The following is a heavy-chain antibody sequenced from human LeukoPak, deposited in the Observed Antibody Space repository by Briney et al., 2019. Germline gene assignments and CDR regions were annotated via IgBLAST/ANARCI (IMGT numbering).Heavy chain of an antibody. D-gene: IGHD6-19*01. CDR1: GYSFTSYW. CDR2: IYPGDSDT. V-gene: IGHV5-51*01. CDR3: ARSMAVAGTCFDY. J-gene: IGHJ4*02. Sequence: GESLKISCKGSGYSFTSYWIGWVRQVPGKGLEWMGIIYPGDSDTRYSPSFQGQVTISADKSISTAYLQWSSLKASDTAMYYCARSMAVAGTCFDYWGQGTLVTVSS.